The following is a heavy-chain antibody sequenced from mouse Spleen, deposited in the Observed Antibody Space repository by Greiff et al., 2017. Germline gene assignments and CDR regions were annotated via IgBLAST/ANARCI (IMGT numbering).Heavy chain of an antibody. V-gene: IGHV1-15*01. CDR3: TRERVN. Sequence: VQVVESGAELVRPGASVTLSCKASGYTFTDYEMHWVKQTPVHGLEWIGAIDPETGGTAYNQKFKGKAILTADKSSSTAYMELRSLTSEDSAVYYCTRERVNWGQGTTLTVSS. D-gene: IGHD2-1*01. J-gene: IGHJ2*01. CDR1: GYTFTDYE. CDR2: IDPETGGT.